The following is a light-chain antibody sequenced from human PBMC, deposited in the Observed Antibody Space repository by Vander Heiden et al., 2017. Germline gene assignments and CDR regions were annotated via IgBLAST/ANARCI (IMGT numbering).Light chain of an antibody. CDR2: QDN. V-gene: IGLV3-1*01. CDR1: KLGDKY. J-gene: IGLJ3*02. Sequence: SSELTPPPSVSVSPGQTARIPCSGDKLGDKYACWYQQKPGQSPVLVIDQDNKRPSGIPERFSGSNAGNTATLTISGTQAMDEADYYCQALDSSLSWVFGGGTKLTVL. CDR3: QALDSSLSWV.